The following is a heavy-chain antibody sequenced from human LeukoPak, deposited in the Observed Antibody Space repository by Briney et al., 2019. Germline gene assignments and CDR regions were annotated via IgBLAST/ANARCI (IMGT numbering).Heavy chain of an antibody. D-gene: IGHD3-22*01. CDR3: AKDGVPGILVVIGWHFDY. CDR1: GFTFSSYA. J-gene: IGHJ4*02. Sequence: GGSLRLSCAASGFTFSSYAMSWVRQAPGKGLEWVSAISGSGGSTYYADSVKGRFTISRDNSKNTLYLQMNSLRAEDTAVYYCAKDGVPGILVVIGWHFDYWGQGTLVTVSS. CDR2: ISGSGGST. V-gene: IGHV3-23*01.